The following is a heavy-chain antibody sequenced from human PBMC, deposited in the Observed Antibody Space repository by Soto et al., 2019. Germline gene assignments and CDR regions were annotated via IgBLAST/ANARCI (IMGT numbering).Heavy chain of an antibody. V-gene: IGHV4-39*01. D-gene: IGHD2-2*01. CDR2: VYYTGTT. Sequence: TSETLSLTCTVSNFSVLTSIYYWAWIRQPPGKGLEWVGTVYYTGTTYYNPSLQSRVTIPIDTSKNQFSLNLNSVTAADTAVYYCARNWNLALVPAAYFDSWGQGTLVTVSS. J-gene: IGHJ4*02. CDR1: NFSVLTSIYY. CDR3: ARNWNLALVPAAYFDS.